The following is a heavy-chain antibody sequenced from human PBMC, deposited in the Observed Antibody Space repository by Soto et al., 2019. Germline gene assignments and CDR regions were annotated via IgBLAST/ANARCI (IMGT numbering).Heavy chain of an antibody. V-gene: IGHV1-3*01. J-gene: IGHJ4*02. CDR2: INAGNGNT. CDR1: GYTFTSYA. CDR3: ARADIVATKSDFDY. D-gene: IGHD5-12*01. Sequence: QVQLVQSGAEVKKPGASVKVSCKASGYTFTSYAMHWVRQAPGQRLEWMGWINAGNGNTKYSQKSQGRGTITRDTSASTAYMELSSLRSEDTAVYYCARADIVATKSDFDYWGQGTLVTVSS.